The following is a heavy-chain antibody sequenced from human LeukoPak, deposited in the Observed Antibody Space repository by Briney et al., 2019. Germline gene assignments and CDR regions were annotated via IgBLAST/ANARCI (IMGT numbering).Heavy chain of an antibody. J-gene: IGHJ5*02. CDR1: GGSISSGDYY. V-gene: IGHV4-30-4*08. CDR3: ARAAIRNWFDP. CDR2: IYCSGST. D-gene: IGHD2-2*02. Sequence: PSQTLSLTCTVSGGSISSGDYYWSWIRQPPGKGLEWIGYIYCSGSTYYNPSLKSRVTISVDTSKNQFSLKLSSVTAADTAVYYCARAAIRNWFDPWGRGTLVTVSS.